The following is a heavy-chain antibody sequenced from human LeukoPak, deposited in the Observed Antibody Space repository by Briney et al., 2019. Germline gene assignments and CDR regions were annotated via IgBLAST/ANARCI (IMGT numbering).Heavy chain of an antibody. CDR2: ISSSSSTI. CDR3: ARGHSRGLRFLEWLLYYFDY. J-gene: IGHJ4*02. V-gene: IGHV3-48*02. D-gene: IGHD3-3*01. Sequence: GGSLRLSCAASGFTFSSYSMNWVRQAPGKGLEWGSYISSSSSTIYYADSVKGRFTISRDNAKNSLYLQMNSLRDEDTAVYYCARGHSRGLRFLEWLLYYFDYWGQGTLVTVSS. CDR1: GFTFSSYS.